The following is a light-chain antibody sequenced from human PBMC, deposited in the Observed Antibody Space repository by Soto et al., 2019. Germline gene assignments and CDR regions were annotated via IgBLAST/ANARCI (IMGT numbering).Light chain of an antibody. V-gene: IGLV2-18*02. CDR1: RSDVGSYNR. CDR3: SSYTSSSTFYV. Sequence: QSALTQPPSVSGSPGQSVTFSCTGTRSDVGSYNRVSWYQQPPGTAPKLMIYEVSNRPSGVPDRFSGSKSGNTASLTISGLQAEDEADYYCSSYTSSSTFYVFGTETKVTVL. J-gene: IGLJ1*01. CDR2: EVS.